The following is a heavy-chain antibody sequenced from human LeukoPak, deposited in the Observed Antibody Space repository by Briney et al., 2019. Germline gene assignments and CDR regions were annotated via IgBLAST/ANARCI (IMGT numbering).Heavy chain of an antibody. D-gene: IGHD3-10*01. J-gene: IGHJ4*02. CDR1: GGSISSYY. V-gene: IGHV4-59*12. CDR3: ARLGPGGHGEFDY. CDR2: IYYSGST. Sequence: PSETLSLTCTVSGGSISSYYWSWIRQPPGKGLEWIGYIYYSGSTYYSPSLKSRVTISLDTSRNQFSLKLSSVTAADTAVYYCARLGPGGHGEFDYWGQGTLVTVSS.